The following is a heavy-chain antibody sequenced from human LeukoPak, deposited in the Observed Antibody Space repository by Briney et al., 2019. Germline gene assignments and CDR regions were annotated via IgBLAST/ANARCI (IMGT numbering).Heavy chain of an antibody. J-gene: IGHJ4*02. Sequence: GGSLRLSCAASGFTFSSYAMHWVRQAPGKGLEWVAVISYDGSNKYYADSVKGRFTISRDNSKNTLYLQMNSLRAEDTAVYYCARQQTITIFGVVIPGLPGYRGQGTLVTVSS. CDR3: ARQQTITIFGVVIPGLPGY. V-gene: IGHV3-30-3*01. CDR1: GFTFSSYA. D-gene: IGHD3-3*01. CDR2: ISYDGSNK.